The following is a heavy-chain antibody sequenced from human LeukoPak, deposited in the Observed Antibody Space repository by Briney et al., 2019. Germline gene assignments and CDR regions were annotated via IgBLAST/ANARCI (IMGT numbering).Heavy chain of an antibody. Sequence: GGSLRLSCAASGFTFSSYAMSWVRQAPGKGLEWVSAISGSGGSTYYAGSVKGRFTISRDNSKNTLYLQMNSLRVEDTATYYCAKDGRGLPDSWGQGTLVTVSS. CDR1: GFTFSSYA. CDR2: ISGSGGST. J-gene: IGHJ5*01. D-gene: IGHD3/OR15-3a*01. V-gene: IGHV3-23*01. CDR3: AKDGRGLPDS.